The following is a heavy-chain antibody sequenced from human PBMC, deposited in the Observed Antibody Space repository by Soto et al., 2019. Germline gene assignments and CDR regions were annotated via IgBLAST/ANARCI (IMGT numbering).Heavy chain of an antibody. CDR2: IKSWTDGGRV. J-gene: IGHJ4*02. Sequence: EVPLVESGGALVKPGVSLTLSCAASGFTFNRAWMTWVRQAPGKGLEWVGRIKSWTDGGRVDTAAPVKGRFSSARDDSKNKFFVQMNSLISDDTAVYYCAACGREISCTRVSCYGEGAYWGEGTLVTVSS. V-gene: IGHV3-15*02. CDR1: GFTFNRAW. D-gene: IGHD2-8*01. CDR3: AACGREISCTRVSCYGEGAY.